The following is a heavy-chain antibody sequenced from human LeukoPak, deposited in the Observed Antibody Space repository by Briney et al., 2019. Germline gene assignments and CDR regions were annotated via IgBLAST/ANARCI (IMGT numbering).Heavy chain of an antibody. V-gene: IGHV3-7*01. CDR1: GFTFRSYW. Sequence: GGSLRLSCAASGFTFRSYWMSWVRQAPGKGLEWVANRNQGGSGQYYRDSVKGRLTISREDAKNSLYVQMNSLRDEDTAVYYCARVEYSGWNLEYWGQGTLVTVSS. CDR2: RNQGGSGQ. D-gene: IGHD5-12*01. J-gene: IGHJ4*02. CDR3: ARVEYSGWNLEY.